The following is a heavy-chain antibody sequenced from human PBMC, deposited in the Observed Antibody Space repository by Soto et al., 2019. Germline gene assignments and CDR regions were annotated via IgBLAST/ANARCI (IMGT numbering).Heavy chain of an antibody. V-gene: IGHV3-21*01. CDR1: GFTFSSDS. CDR3: ARDNEEGPYYSYYYGMDV. D-gene: IGHD1-1*01. J-gene: IGHJ6*02. Sequence: EVQLVESGGGLVKPGGSLRLSCAASGFTFSSDSMNWVRQAPGKGLEWVSSISSSSSYIYYADSVKGRFTISRDNAKNSLYLQMNSLRAEDTAVYYCARDNEEGPYYSYYYGMDVWGQGTTVTVSS. CDR2: ISSSSSYI.